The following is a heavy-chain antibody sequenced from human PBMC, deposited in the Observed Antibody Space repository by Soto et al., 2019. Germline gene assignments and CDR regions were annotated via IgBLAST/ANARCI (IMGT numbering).Heavy chain of an antibody. CDR2: IRSKANSYAT. Sequence: PGGSLRLSCAASGFTFSGSAMHWVRQASGKGLEWVGRIRSKANSYATAYAASVKGRFTISRDDSKNTAYLQMKSLKTEDKDVYFCTRGAWFGELLPGDYWGQGTLVTVSS. D-gene: IGHD3-10*01. V-gene: IGHV3-73*01. J-gene: IGHJ4*02. CDR3: TRGAWFGELLPGDY. CDR1: GFTFSGSA.